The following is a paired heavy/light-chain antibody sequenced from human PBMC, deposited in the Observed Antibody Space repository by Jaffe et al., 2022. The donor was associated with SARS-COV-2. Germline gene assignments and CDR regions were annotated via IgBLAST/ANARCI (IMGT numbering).Light chain of an antibody. CDR3: MQALQTPFT. CDR2: LGS. Sequence: DIVMTQSPLSLSVTPGEPASISCKSSQSLLHTNGYNYFDWYLQKPGQSPQLLIYLGSTRASGVPDRFSGSGSGTDFTLKISRVEAEDVGVYYCMQALQTPFTFGPGTKVDIK. J-gene: IGKJ3*01. V-gene: IGKV2-28*01. CDR1: QSLLHTNGYNY.
Heavy chain of an antibody. V-gene: IGHV3-53*01. CDR2: IYNSVST. D-gene: IGHD3-22*01. Sequence: EVQLVESGGGLIQPGGSLRLSCAASGFTVSDNYMSWVRQAPGKGLEWVSIIYNSVSTYYADSVRGRFTISRDNSKNTLYLQMNSLRAEDTAVYYCARFYDSSGYYYRGEAFDIWGQGTMVTVSS. J-gene: IGHJ3*02. CDR1: GFTVSDNY. CDR3: ARFYDSSGYYYRGEAFDI.